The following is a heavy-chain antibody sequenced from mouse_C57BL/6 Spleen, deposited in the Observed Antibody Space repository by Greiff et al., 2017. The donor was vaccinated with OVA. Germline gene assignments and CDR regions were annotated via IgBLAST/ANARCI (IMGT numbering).Heavy chain of an antibody. CDR2: ISDGGSYT. Sequence: VQLKESGGGLVKPGGSLKLSCAASGFTFSSYAMSWVRQTPEKRLEWVATISDGGSYTYYPDNVKGRFTISRDNAKNNLYLQMSHLKSEDTAMYYCARGGGYYGSRDYYAMDYWGQGTSVTVSS. CDR3: ARGGGYYGSRDYYAMDY. CDR1: GFTFSSYA. D-gene: IGHD1-1*01. V-gene: IGHV5-4*01. J-gene: IGHJ4*01.